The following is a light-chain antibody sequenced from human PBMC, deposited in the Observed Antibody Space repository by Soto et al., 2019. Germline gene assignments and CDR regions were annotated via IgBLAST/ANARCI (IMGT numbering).Light chain of an antibody. CDR2: ASS. V-gene: IGKV1-6*01. Sequence: AIPMTQSPSSLSPSVGDRVTITCRASQHIGTELGWYQQKPGKAPELLIYASSILQSGVPSRFSGSGSGTDFTLTISSLQPEDFATYYCLQDYSYPRTFGQGTKVDIK. CDR3: LQDYSYPRT. CDR1: QHIGTE. J-gene: IGKJ1*01.